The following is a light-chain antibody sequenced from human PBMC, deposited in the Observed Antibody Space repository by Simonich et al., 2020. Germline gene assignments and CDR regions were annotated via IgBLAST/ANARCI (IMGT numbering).Light chain of an antibody. Sequence: QSVLTQPPSASGTPGQRVTISCSGSSSNIGSNYVYWYQQLPGTAPKLLIYRHNQRPSWVPDRFSGSKSGTSASLAISGLRSEDEADYYCAAWDDSLSGGVFGGGTKLTVL. V-gene: IGLV1-47*01. CDR3: AAWDDSLSGGV. CDR2: RHN. CDR1: SSNIGSNY. J-gene: IGLJ3*02.